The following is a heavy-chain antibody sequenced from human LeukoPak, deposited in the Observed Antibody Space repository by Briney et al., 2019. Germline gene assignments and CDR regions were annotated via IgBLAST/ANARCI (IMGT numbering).Heavy chain of an antibody. D-gene: IGHD2-2*01. J-gene: IGHJ5*02. CDR3: ARVSGYCSSPSCWGGWFDT. CDR1: GFTFSSYS. Sequence: GGSLRLSCAASGFTFSSYSMSWVRQAPGKGLEWVANIKQDGSEKYYVDSVKGRFTISRDNAKNSLYLQMNSLRAEDTAVYYCARVSGYCSSPSCWGGWFDTGGQGTLVTVS. V-gene: IGHV3-7*01. CDR2: IKQDGSEK.